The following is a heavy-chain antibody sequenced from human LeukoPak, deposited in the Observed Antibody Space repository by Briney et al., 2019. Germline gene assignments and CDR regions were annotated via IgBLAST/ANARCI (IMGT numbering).Heavy chain of an antibody. CDR1: GGSISSSSYY. CDR2: IYTSGST. V-gene: IGHV4-61*02. J-gene: IGHJ6*03. CDR3: ARWVGDQGGYYYMDV. Sequence: SETLSLTCTVSGGSISSSSYYWGWIRQPPGKGLEWIGRIYTSGSTNYNPSLKSRVTISVDTSKNQFSLKLSSVTAADTAVYYCARWVGDQGGYYYMDVWGKGTTVTISS. D-gene: IGHD1-26*01.